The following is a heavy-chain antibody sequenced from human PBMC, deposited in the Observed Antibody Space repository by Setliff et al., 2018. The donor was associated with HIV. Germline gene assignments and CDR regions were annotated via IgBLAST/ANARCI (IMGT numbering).Heavy chain of an antibody. D-gene: IGHD3-10*01. CDR1: DYPFSNFG. CDR3: ATDRTQTGISLVRGRLTDPARYPLDY. J-gene: IGHJ4*02. V-gene: IGHV1-18*01. Sequence: ASVKVSCKASDYPFSNFGISWVRQAPGQGLEWMAWINVYNGDTNFAQKFQGRVTMSKDTSTGTAYMELSGLTSDDTAVYYCATDRTQTGISLVRGRLTDPARYPLDYWGQGTLVTVSS. CDR2: INVYNGDT.